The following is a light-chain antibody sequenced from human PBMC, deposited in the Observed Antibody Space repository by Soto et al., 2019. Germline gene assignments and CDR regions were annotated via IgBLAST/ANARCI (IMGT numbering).Light chain of an antibody. CDR2: GVT. CDR1: SSDVGGYNY. V-gene: IGLV2-14*01. Sequence: QSVLIQPVSVSGSPGQSITISCTGTSSDVGGYNYVSWYQQFPGKAPKLLIYGVTNRPSGISDRFYGAKSGNMAFLTISGLQADVDADYYCSSYRSGGAVVFGGGTKLTVL. J-gene: IGLJ2*01. CDR3: SSYRSGGAVV.